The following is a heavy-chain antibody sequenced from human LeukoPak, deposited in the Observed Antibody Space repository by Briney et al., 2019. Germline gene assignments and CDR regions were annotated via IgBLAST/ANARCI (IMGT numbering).Heavy chain of an antibody. D-gene: IGHD2-8*01. CDR2: IYYSGSN. V-gene: IGHV4-31*03. Sequence: SQTLSLTCTVSGGSISSGGYYWSWHRQHPGKGLEWIGYIYYSGSNNDNPSHKRRITMSENTKKNQFSLKLSSVTAADTAVYYCARAGCTNGVCYLYNWFDPWGQGTLVTVSS. CDR1: GGSISSGGYY. J-gene: IGHJ5*02. CDR3: ARAGCTNGVCYLYNWFDP.